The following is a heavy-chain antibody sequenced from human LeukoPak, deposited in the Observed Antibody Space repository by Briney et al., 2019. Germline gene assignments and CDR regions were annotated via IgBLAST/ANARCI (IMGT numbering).Heavy chain of an antibody. J-gene: IGHJ4*02. CDR2: ISGSGGST. Sequence: GGSLRLSCAASGFTFSSYAMHWVRQAPGRGLEWVSAISGSGGSTYYADSVKGRFTISRDNSKNTLYLQMNSLRAEDTAVYYCAKAGRASFTEAVAGTRSGYYFDYWGQGTLVTVSS. CDR3: AKAGRASFTEAVAGTRSGYYFDY. D-gene: IGHD6-19*01. CDR1: GFTFSSYA. V-gene: IGHV3-23*01.